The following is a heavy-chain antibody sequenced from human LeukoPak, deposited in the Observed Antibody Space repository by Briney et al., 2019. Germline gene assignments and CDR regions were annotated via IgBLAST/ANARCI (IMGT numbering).Heavy chain of an antibody. V-gene: IGHV3-66*01. CDR3: AKGGGIHVSFDY. Sequence: GGSLRLSCAASGFTVSSNYMSWVRQAPGKGLELVSVIYSGGTIYYADSVKGRFTISRDNSKNTVYLQMNSLRAEDTAVYYCAKGGGIHVSFDYWGQGTLVTVSS. CDR2: IYSGGTI. J-gene: IGHJ4*02. CDR1: GFTVSSNY. D-gene: IGHD3-10*01.